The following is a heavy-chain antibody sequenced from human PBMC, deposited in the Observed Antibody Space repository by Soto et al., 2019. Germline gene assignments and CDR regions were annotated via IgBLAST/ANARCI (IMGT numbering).Heavy chain of an antibody. CDR3: ARAPYSGSYYGWFDP. D-gene: IGHD1-26*01. V-gene: IGHV4-34*01. Sequence: KPSETLSLTCAVYGGSFSGYYWSWIRQPPGKGLEWIGEINHSGSTNYNPSLKSRVTMSVDTSKNQFSLKLSSVTAADTAVYYCARAPYSGSYYGWFDPWGQGTLVTVSS. J-gene: IGHJ5*02. CDR1: GGSFSGYY. CDR2: INHSGST.